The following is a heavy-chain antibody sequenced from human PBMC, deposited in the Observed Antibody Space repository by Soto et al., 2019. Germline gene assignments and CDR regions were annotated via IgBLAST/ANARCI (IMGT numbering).Heavy chain of an antibody. J-gene: IGHJ4*02. CDR2: IYFSGST. V-gene: IGHV4-39*01. CDR1: GVSISNTSYY. Sequence: PSETLSLTCSVSGVSISNTSYYRDWIRQPTGKGLEWVGTIYFSGSTFYNPSLKSRVTISIDTSKNQFSLRLSCVTAADTAVYYCARHGSYWGQGTLVTVSS. CDR3: ARHGSY.